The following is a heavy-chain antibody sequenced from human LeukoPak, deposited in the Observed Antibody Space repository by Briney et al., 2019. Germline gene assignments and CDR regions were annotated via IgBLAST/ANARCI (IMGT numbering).Heavy chain of an antibody. CDR2: IYPGDSDA. Sequence: GESLKISCKGSGYPFTSYWIGWLRQVPGQGLEWMGIIYPGDSDARYSPSFQGQVTISVDKSIRTAFLQWSRLRASDTALYYCARVNYGPSAFDFWGQGTLVTVSS. D-gene: IGHD3-10*01. V-gene: IGHV5-51*01. J-gene: IGHJ4*02. CDR3: ARVNYGPSAFDF. CDR1: GYPFTSYW.